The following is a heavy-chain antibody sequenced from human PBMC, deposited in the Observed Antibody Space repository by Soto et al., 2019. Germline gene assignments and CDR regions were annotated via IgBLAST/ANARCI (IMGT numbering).Heavy chain of an antibody. CDR1: GFTFSSHA. CDR2: LSDSGGST. D-gene: IGHD6-13*01. V-gene: IGHV3-23*01. J-gene: IGHJ4*02. CDR3: AKVSSSWYAGFFDL. Sequence: EVQLLESGGGXVQPGGSLRLXXXXSGFTFSSHAMTWVRQAPGKGLEWVSGLSDSGGSTYYADSVKGRFTISRDNSMNTLYLQMNTLRAEDTAVYYCAKVSSSWYAGFFDLWGQGTLVTVSS.